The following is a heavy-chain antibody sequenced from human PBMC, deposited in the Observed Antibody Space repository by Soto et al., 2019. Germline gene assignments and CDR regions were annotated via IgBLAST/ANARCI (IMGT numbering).Heavy chain of an antibody. Sequence: EVQLVESGGGLVKPGGSLRLSCAASGFTFSNAWLNWVRQAPGKGLEWVGRIKSKTDGGTTDYPAPVKGRFTISRDDSKDTLYLQMNSLKTADTAVYYCTTRVIVGTTVWFDPWGQGTLVTVSS. CDR3: TTRVIVGTTVWFDP. CDR1: GFTFSNAW. D-gene: IGHD1-26*01. CDR2: IKSKTDGGTT. J-gene: IGHJ5*02. V-gene: IGHV3-15*07.